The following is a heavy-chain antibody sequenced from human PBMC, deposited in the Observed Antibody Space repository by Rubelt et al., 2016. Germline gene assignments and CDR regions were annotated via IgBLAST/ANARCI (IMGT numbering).Heavy chain of an antibody. J-gene: IGHJ5*02. CDR2: INHSGST. Sequence: QVQLQQWGAGLLKPSETLSLTCAVYGGSFSGYYWSWIRQPPGKGLEWIGEINHSGSTYYNPSLKSRVSISVDTSKNQFSLKGTLVTAADTAVYYCARRIAVAGGWCDPWGQGTLVTVSS. CDR3: ARRIAVAGGWCDP. V-gene: IGHV4-34*01. CDR1: GGSFSGYY. D-gene: IGHD6-13*01.